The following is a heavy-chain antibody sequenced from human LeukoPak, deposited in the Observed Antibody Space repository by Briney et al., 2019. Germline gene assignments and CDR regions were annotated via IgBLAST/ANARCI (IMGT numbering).Heavy chain of an antibody. V-gene: IGHV1-18*01. CDR2: ISAYNGNT. Sequence: ASVKVSCKASGYTFTSYGISCVRQAPGQGLEWMGWISAYNGNTNYAQKLQGRVTMTTDTSTSTAYMELRSLRSDDTAVYYCARDRATVTTDGLDYWGQGTLVTVSS. J-gene: IGHJ4*02. CDR3: ARDRATVTTDGLDY. D-gene: IGHD4-17*01. CDR1: GYTFTSYG.